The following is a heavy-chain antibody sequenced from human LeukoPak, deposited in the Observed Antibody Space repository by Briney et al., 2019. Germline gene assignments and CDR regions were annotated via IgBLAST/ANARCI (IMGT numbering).Heavy chain of an antibody. CDR2: IYYSGST. CDR1: GGSISSYY. Sequence: SETLSLTCTVSGGSISSYYWSWIRQPPGKGLEWIGYIYYSGSTNYNPSLKSRVTISVDTSKNQFSLKLSSVTAADTAVYYCARDLWLYSSKTWYYYGMDVWGQGTTVTVFS. CDR3: ARDLWLYSSKTWYYYGMDV. D-gene: IGHD3-9*01. J-gene: IGHJ6*02. V-gene: IGHV4-59*01.